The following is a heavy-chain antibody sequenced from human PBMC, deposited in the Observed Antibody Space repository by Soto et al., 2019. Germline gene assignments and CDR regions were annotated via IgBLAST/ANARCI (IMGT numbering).Heavy chain of an antibody. V-gene: IGHV3-9*01. J-gene: IGHJ6*02. CDR2: ISWNSGSI. CDR1: GFTFDDYA. Sequence: EVQLVESGGGLVQPGRSLRLSCAASGFTFDDYAMHWVRQAPGKGLEWVSGISWNSGSIGYADSVKGRFTISRDNAKNSLYPQMNSLRAEDTALYYCAKDRDHSSGWPCYGMDVWGQGTTVTVSS. D-gene: IGHD6-19*01. CDR3: AKDRDHSSGWPCYGMDV.